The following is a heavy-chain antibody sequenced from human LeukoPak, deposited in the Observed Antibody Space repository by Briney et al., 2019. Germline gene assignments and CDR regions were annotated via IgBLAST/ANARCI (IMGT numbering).Heavy chain of an antibody. V-gene: IGHV1-69*05. D-gene: IGHD2-15*01. Sequence: SSVKVSCKASGGTFTSYAISWVRQAPGQGLEWMGRIIPIFGTANYAQKFHGRVTSTTDESTSTAYMELSRLRSEDTAVYYCAREVGGNWFDHWGQGTLVTVSS. CDR1: GGTFTSYA. CDR2: IIPIFGTA. CDR3: AREVGGNWFDH. J-gene: IGHJ5*02.